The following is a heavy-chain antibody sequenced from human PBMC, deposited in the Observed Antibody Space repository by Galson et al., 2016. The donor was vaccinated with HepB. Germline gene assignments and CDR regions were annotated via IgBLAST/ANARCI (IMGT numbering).Heavy chain of an antibody. D-gene: IGHD1-26*01. CDR2: INHSGST. V-gene: IGHV4-34*01. Sequence: TLSLTCAVCGGSFSGYYWSWIRQPPGKGLEWIGEINHSGSTNYNPSLKSRDTISVDTSKNQFSLKLSSVTAADTAVYYCASLRVSRIVGAIYYYYGMDVWGQGTTVTVSS. CDR3: ASLRVSRIVGAIYYYYGMDV. J-gene: IGHJ6*02. CDR1: GGSFSGYY.